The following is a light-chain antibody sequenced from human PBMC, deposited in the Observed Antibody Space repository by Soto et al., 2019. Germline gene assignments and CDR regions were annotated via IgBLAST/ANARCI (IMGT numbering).Light chain of an antibody. V-gene: IGKV3-15*01. J-gene: IGKJ5*01. CDR3: QQYNNWHTIT. CDR1: QSVSRN. Sequence: DIVMTQPPATLSVSPGKISTLSCRASQSVSRNLAWYQQKPGQAPRLLIYGASTRATGIPARFSGSGSGTEFTLTISSLKSEDFAVYYCQQYNNWHTITFGHGTRLEIK. CDR2: GAS.